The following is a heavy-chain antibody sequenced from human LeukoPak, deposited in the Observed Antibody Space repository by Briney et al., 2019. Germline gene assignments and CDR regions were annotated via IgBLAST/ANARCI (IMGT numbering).Heavy chain of an antibody. D-gene: IGHD6-19*01. J-gene: IGHJ4*02. Sequence: SETLSLTCSVSGGSISSYYWSWIRQPPGEGLEWIGYIYYSGSTNYNPSLRSRVTISVDTSRNQFSLKLNSVTAADTAVYYCARVKSSGWTFDYWGQGTLVTVSS. CDR2: IYYSGST. V-gene: IGHV4-59*01. CDR3: ARVKSSGWTFDY. CDR1: GGSISSYY.